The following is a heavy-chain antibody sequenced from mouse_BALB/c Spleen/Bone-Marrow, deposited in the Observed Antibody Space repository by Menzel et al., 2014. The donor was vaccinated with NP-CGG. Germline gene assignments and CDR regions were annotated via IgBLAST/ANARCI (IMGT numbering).Heavy chain of an antibody. CDR3: ATRAATLVATDY. Sequence: QVQLQQSGAELVKPGASVKLSCKASGYTFTSYWMHWVKQRPGQGLEWIGEINPSNGRTNYNEKFKSKATLTVDKSSSTAYMQLSSLTPEDSAVSYCATRAATLVATDYWGQGTTLTVSS. D-gene: IGHD1-1*01. V-gene: IGHV1S81*02. CDR2: INPSNGRT. CDR1: GYTFTSYW. J-gene: IGHJ2*01.